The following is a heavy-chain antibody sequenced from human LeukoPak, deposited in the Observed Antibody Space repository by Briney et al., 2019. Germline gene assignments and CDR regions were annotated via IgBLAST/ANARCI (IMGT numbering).Heavy chain of an antibody. CDR2: IYYSGST. J-gene: IGHJ4*02. CDR1: GGSISSGGYY. Sequence: SQTLSLTCTVSGGSISSGGYYWSWIRQHPGKGLGGFGYIYYSGSTYYNPSLKSRVTISVDTSKNQFSLKLSSVTAADTAVYYCARDRGDGYNYLDYWGQGTLVTVSS. D-gene: IGHD5-24*01. CDR3: ARDRGDGYNYLDY. V-gene: IGHV4-31*03.